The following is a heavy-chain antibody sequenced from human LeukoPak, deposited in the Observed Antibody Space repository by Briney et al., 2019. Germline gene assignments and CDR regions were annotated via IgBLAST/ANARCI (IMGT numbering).Heavy chain of an antibody. CDR2: IRYDGSNK. D-gene: IGHD1-26*01. V-gene: IGHV3-30*02. CDR1: GFSFSSYG. J-gene: IGHJ6*03. Sequence: GGSLRLSCAASGFSFSSYGIHWVRQAPGKGLEWLAFIRYDGSNKHYADSVRGRFTISRDNSRNTLYLEMNSLRAEDTAVYYCAKDPGGRFSDSYYYMDVWGKGTTVTVFS. CDR3: AKDPGGRFSDSYYYMDV.